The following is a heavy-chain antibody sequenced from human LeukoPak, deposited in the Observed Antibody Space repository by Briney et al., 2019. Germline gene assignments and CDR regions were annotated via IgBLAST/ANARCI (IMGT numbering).Heavy chain of an antibody. V-gene: IGHV4-59*01. CDR2: IYYSGST. CDR1: GDSISPYY. J-gene: IGHJ6*02. CDR3: ARLRRGAGYYYGMDV. D-gene: IGHD3-10*01. Sequence: PSETLSLTCIVSGDSISPYYWNWIRQPPGKGLEWIGYIYYSGSTNYNPSLKSRVTISVDTSKNQFSLKLSSVTAADTAVYYCARLRRGAGYYYGMDVWGQGTTVTVSS.